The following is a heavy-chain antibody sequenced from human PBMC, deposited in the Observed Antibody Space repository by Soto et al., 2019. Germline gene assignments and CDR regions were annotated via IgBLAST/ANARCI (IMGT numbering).Heavy chain of an antibody. CDR3: ARDGSGWGLIDY. Sequence: QVQLMESGGGVVQPGRSLRLSCAASGFTFSDYAMHWVRQAPGEGLEWVAGISYDGSNQYYADSVKGRFTISRDNSKNTLYLQMNSLRAVDTAVYYCARDGSGWGLIDYWGQGTLVTVSS. D-gene: IGHD6-19*01. CDR1: GFTFSDYA. CDR2: ISYDGSNQ. J-gene: IGHJ4*02. V-gene: IGHV3-30-3*01.